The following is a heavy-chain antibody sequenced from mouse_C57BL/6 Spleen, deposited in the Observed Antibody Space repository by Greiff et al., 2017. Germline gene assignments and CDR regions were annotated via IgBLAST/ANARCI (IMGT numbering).Heavy chain of an antibody. V-gene: IGHV1-53*01. D-gene: IGHD2-4*01. J-gene: IGHJ2*01. Sequence: QVQLQQPGTELVKPGASVKLSCKASGYTFTSYWMHWVKQRPGQGLEWIGNINPSNGGTNYNEKFKSKATLTVDKSSSTAYMQLSSLTSEDSAVYYCARSPSYDYDGGYYVDYWGQGTTLTVSS. CDR3: ARSPSYDYDGGYYVDY. CDR1: GYTFTSYW. CDR2: INPSNGGT.